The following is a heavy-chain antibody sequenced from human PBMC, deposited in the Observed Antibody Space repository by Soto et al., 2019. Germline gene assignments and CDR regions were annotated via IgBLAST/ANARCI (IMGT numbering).Heavy chain of an antibody. Sequence: QVQLVESGGGVVQPGRSLRLSCAASGFTFSSYGMHWVRQAPGKGLEWVAVIWYDGSNKYYADSVKGRFTISRDNSQDTLYLQMNSLRAEDTAVYYCARDVVTPSYGMDVWGQGTTVTVSS. CDR1: GFTFSSYG. V-gene: IGHV3-33*01. CDR2: IWYDGSNK. J-gene: IGHJ6*02. CDR3: ARDVVTPSYGMDV. D-gene: IGHD2-15*01.